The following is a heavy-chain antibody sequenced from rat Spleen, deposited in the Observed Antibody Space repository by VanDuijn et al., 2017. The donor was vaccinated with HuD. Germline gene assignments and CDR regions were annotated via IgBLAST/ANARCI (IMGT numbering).Heavy chain of an antibody. CDR1: GFTFSDFY. D-gene: IGHD4-3*01. Sequence: EVRLVEAGGGLVQPGRSLKLSCAASGFTFSDFYMAWVRQAPTKGLEWVASISTGGDDTYYRDSVKGRFTISRDDEESTLSLQMDSLRSEDTATYFCARLGGLRNWFAYWGQGTLVTVSS. CDR2: ISTGGDDT. CDR3: ARLGGLRNWFAY. J-gene: IGHJ3*01. V-gene: IGHV5S23*01.